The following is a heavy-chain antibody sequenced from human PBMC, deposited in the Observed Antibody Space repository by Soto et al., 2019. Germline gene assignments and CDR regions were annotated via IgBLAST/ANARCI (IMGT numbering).Heavy chain of an antibody. CDR3: ASGRGRDGYNSYFDY. CDR2: IYPGDSDT. CDR1: GYSFTSYW. Sequence: PGESLKISCKGSGYSFTSYWIGWVRQMPGKGLEWMGIIYPGDSDTRYSPSFQGQVTISADKSISTAYLQWSSLKASDTAMYYCASGRGRDGYNSYFDYWGQGTLVTVSS. D-gene: IGHD5-12*01. V-gene: IGHV5-51*01. J-gene: IGHJ4*02.